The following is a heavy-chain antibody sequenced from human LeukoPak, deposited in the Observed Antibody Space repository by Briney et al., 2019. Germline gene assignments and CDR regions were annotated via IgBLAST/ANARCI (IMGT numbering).Heavy chain of an antibody. V-gene: IGHV4-59*12. Sequence: PSETLSLTCTVSGGSISSYYWSWIRQPPGKGLEWIGYIYYSGSTYYSPSLKSRVTISLDTSRNQFSLKLNSVTAADTAVYYCPKSNGYGLIDIWGQGTMVTVSS. D-gene: IGHD3-22*01. CDR1: GGSISSYY. CDR2: IYYSGST. CDR3: PKSNGYGLIDI. J-gene: IGHJ3*02.